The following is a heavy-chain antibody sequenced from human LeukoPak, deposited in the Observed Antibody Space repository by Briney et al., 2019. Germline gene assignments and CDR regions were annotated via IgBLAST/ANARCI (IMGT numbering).Heavy chain of an antibody. V-gene: IGHV3-21*01. D-gene: IGHD1-7*01. J-gene: IGHJ5*02. CDR2: ISSSSSYI. CDR3: ARTGTTTFRWFDP. CDR1: GFTFSSYS. Sequence: PGGSLRLSCAASGFTFSSYSMNWVRQAPGKGLEWVSSISSSSSYIYYADSVKGRFTISRDNAKNSLYLQMNSLRAEDTAVYYCARTGTTTFRWFDPWGQRTLVTVSS.